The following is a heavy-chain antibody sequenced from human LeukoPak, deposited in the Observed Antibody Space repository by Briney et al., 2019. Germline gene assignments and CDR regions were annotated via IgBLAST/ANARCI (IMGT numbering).Heavy chain of an antibody. CDR2: IKQDGSEK. Sequence: GGSLRLSCAASGFTFSRYWMTWVRQAPGKGLEWVANIKQDGSEKYYVDSVKGRFTISRDNAKNSLYLQMNSLRAEDTAVYYCARVSLSVYPEKYYFDYWGQGTLVTVSS. V-gene: IGHV3-7*01. CDR1: GFTFSRYW. CDR3: ARVSLSVYPEKYYFDY. D-gene: IGHD3-16*01. J-gene: IGHJ4*02.